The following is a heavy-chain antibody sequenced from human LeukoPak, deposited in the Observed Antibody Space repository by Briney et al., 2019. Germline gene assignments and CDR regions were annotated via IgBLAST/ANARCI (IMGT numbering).Heavy chain of an antibody. V-gene: IGHV3-74*01. CDR2: INSDGYSI. D-gene: IGHD6-19*01. CDR1: GFTFSSYW. CDR3: ARAIAVAGTDS. J-gene: IGHJ4*02. Sequence: GGSLRLSCAASGFTFSSYWMHWVRQAPGKGLVWLARINSDGYSISYADSVKGRFTISRDNAKNTVYLQMNSLRAEDTAMYYCARAIAVAGTDSWGQGTLVAVSS.